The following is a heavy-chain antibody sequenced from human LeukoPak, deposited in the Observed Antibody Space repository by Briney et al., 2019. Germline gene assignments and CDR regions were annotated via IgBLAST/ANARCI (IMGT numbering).Heavy chain of an antibody. CDR2: INTDGRST. D-gene: IGHD2-21*02. V-gene: IGHV3-74*01. CDR1: GFTFSNYY. CDR3: TRDAGTAGVERLDY. J-gene: IGHJ4*02. Sequence: PGGSLRLSCAASGFTFSNYYMHWVRRAPGKGLVWVSRINTDGRSTDYADSVKGRFTISRDNAKNTLYLQMNSLSAEDTAVYYCTRDAGTAGVERLDYWGQGTLVTVSS.